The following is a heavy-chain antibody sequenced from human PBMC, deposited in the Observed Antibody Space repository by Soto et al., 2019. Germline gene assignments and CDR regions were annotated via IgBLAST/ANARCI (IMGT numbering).Heavy chain of an antibody. J-gene: IGHJ6*03. V-gene: IGHV1-8*01. Sequence: GASVKVSCKASGYTFTSYDINWVRQATGQGLEWMGWMNPNSGNTGYAQKFQGRVTMTRNTSISTAYMELSSLRSEDTAVYYCARAKLWFGESDYYYYMDVWGKGTTVTVS. D-gene: IGHD3-10*01. CDR1: GYTFTSYD. CDR3: ARAKLWFGESDYYYYMDV. CDR2: MNPNSGNT.